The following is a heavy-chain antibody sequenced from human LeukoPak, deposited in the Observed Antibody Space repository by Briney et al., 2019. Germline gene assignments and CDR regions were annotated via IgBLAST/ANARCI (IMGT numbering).Heavy chain of an antibody. Sequence: GGSLRLSCAASGFTFSSYGMHWVRQAPGKGLEWVAVIWYDGSNKYYADSVKGRFTISRDNSKNTLYLQMNSLRAEDTAVYYCTTGPYYWRNWGQGILVTVSS. CDR3: TTGPYYWRN. CDR1: GFTFSSYG. D-gene: IGHD3-3*01. V-gene: IGHV3-33*01. J-gene: IGHJ4*02. CDR2: IWYDGSNK.